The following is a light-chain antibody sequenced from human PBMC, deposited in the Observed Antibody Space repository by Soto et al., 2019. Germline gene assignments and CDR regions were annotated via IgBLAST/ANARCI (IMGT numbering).Light chain of an antibody. CDR1: QGIRSY. J-gene: IGKJ4*01. Sequence: DIQLTQSPSFLSASVGDRVNITCRASQGIRSYVAWFQQNPGKAPHVLIYVEYTLRSGVPSRFSGSGSGTEFNLTISSRQCEDFATYYCQQLSLPFRGGATVDIX. V-gene: IGKV1-9*01. CDR3: QQLSLP. CDR2: VEY.